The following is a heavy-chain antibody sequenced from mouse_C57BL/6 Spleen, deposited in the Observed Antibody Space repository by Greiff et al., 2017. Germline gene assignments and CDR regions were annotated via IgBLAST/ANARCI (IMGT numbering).Heavy chain of an antibody. CDR3: ARTYGNYYAMDY. D-gene: IGHD1-1*02. CDR2: IDPSDSET. J-gene: IGHJ4*01. V-gene: IGHV1-52*01. Sequence: QVQLQQPGAELVRPGSSVKLSCKASGYTFTSYWMHWVKQRPIQGLEWIGNIDPSDSETHYNQKFKDKATLTVDKSSSTAYMQLSSLTSEDSAVYYCARTYGNYYAMDYWGQGASVTVAS. CDR1: GYTFTSYW.